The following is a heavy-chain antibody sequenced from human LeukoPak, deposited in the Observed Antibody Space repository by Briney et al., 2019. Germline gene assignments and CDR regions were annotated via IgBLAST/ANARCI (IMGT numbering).Heavy chain of an antibody. CDR3: ARDERYSGYDYGFDY. D-gene: IGHD5-12*01. V-gene: IGHV4-59*01. Sequence: SETLSLTCTVSGGSISSYYWSWIRQPPGKGLEWIGYIYYSGSTNYNPSLKSRVTISVDTSKNQFSLRLSSVTAADTAVYYCARDERYSGYDYGFDYWGQGTLVTVSS. J-gene: IGHJ4*02. CDR2: IYYSGST. CDR1: GGSISSYY.